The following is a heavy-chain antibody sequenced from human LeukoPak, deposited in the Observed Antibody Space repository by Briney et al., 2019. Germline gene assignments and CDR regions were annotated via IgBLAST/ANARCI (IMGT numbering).Heavy chain of an antibody. J-gene: IGHJ4*02. CDR3: ARGEDPLRSGWLGY. CDR1: GFTFSSYA. Sequence: AGGSLRLSCAASGFTFSSYAMHWVRQAPGKGLEWVAVISYDGSNKYYADSVKGRFTISRDNSKNTLYLQMNSLRAEDTAVYYCARGEDPLRSGWLGYWGQGTLVTVSS. D-gene: IGHD6-19*01. CDR2: ISYDGSNK. V-gene: IGHV3-30-3*01.